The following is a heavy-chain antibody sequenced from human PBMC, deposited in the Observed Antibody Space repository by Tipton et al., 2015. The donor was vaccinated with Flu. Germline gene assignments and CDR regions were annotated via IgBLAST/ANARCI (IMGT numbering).Heavy chain of an antibody. D-gene: IGHD3-22*01. V-gene: IGHV4-59*01. CDR2: TTYSGTT. J-gene: IGHJ4*02. CDR1: GDSMGTYS. CDR3: ARDYYDSSGYYYQD. Sequence: TLSLTCTVSGDSMGTYSWSWIRQPPGKGLEWIGYTTYSGTTSYNPSLQSRVTISVDTSKNQFSLKLSSVTAADTAVYYCARDYYDSSGYYYQDWGQGTLVTVSS.